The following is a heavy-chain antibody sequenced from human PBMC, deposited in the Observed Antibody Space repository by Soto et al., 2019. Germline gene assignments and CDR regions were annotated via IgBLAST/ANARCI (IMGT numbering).Heavy chain of an antibody. CDR1: GFTFSSAW. J-gene: IGHJ6*02. CDR3: TTVRLLWFGESNYYYYGMDV. V-gene: IGHV3-15*07. D-gene: IGHD3-10*01. Sequence: GGSLRLSCAASGFTFSSAWMNWVRQAPGKGLEWVGRIKSKTDGGTTDYAAPVKGRFTISRDDSKNTLYLQMNSLKTEDTAVYYCTTVRLLWFGESNYYYYGMDVWGQGTTVTVSS. CDR2: IKSKTDGGTT.